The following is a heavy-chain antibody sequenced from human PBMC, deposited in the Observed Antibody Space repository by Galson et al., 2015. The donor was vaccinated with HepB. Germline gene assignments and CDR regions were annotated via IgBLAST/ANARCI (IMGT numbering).Heavy chain of an antibody. CDR2: IIPIFGTA. D-gene: IGHD6-13*01. V-gene: IGHV1-69*13. CDR1: GGTFSSYA. Sequence: SVKVSCKASGGTFSSYAISWVRQAPGQGLEWMGGIIPIFGTANYAQKFQGRVTITADESTSTAYMELSSLRSEDTAVYYCARDLSLKYSSSWYWSDWGQGTLVTVSS. J-gene: IGHJ4*02. CDR3: ARDLSLKYSSSWYWSD.